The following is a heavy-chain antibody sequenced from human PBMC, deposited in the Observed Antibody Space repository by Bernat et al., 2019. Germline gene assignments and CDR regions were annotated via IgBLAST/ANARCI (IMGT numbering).Heavy chain of an antibody. CDR1: GFTFSSYA. D-gene: IGHD2-21*02. CDR2: ISYDGSNK. CDR3: AREVTRPRDFDY. V-gene: IGHV3-30*01. Sequence: QVQLVESGGGVVQPGRSLRLSCAASGFTFSSYAMHWVRQAPGKGLEWVAVISYDGSNKYYADSVKGRFTISRDNSKNTLYLQMNSLRAEDTAVYYCAREVTRPRDFDYWDQGTLVTVSS. J-gene: IGHJ4*02.